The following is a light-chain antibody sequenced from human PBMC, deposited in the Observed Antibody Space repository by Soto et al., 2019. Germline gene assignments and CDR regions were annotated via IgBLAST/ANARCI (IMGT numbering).Light chain of an antibody. Sequence: EIVLTQSPATLSLSPGERATLSCRASQSVSNYLAWYQQKPGQAPRLLIYDTSNRATGVPARFSGSGSGTDFTLTISSLEPEDFAVYYCQQRRKWPPLTFGGGTKVDIK. CDR2: DTS. CDR3: QQRRKWPPLT. J-gene: IGKJ4*01. CDR1: QSVSNY. V-gene: IGKV3-11*01.